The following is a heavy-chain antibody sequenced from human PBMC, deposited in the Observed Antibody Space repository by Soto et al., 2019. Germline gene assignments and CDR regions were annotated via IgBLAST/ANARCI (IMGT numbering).Heavy chain of an antibody. CDR1: GFTFSDYY. CDR2: ISSNSSYT. Sequence: GGSLRLSCAASGFTFSDYYMSWIRQAPGKGLEWVSYISSNSSYTNYADSVKGRFTISRDNAKNSLYLQMNSLRAEDTAVYYCAGSTVTSYYYYYGMDVWGQGTTVTVSS. J-gene: IGHJ6*02. V-gene: IGHV3-11*06. D-gene: IGHD4-17*01. CDR3: AGSTVTSYYYYYGMDV.